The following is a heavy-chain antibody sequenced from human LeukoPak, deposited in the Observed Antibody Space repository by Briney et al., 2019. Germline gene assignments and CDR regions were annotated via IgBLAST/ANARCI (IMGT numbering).Heavy chain of an antibody. D-gene: IGHD6-13*01. V-gene: IGHV3-23*01. CDR1: GFTFRFYA. J-gene: IGHJ3*02. CDR2: ISGDASVS. CDR3: AKAYSSSLYGDAFHI. Sequence: PGGSLRLSCAGSGFTFRFYAMTWVRQAPGKGLEWVSGISGDASVSKHADSVKGRFNISRDNSKNTLYLQLNTLRVDDTAIYYSAKAYSSSLYGDAFHIWGQGTMVTVSP.